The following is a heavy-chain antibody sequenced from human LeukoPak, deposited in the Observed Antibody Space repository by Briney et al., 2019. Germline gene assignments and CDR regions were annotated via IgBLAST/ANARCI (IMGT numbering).Heavy chain of an antibody. J-gene: IGHJ4*02. D-gene: IGHD1-7*01. CDR2: FYSGGSA. CDR3: ARKQSGTMYDV. Sequence: SETLSLTCAVYGGSFSGYYWAWIRQPPGKGLEWIGTFYSGGSAYYSPSLTSRVSISKDTSDNQFSLRLYSVTAADTAVYYCARKQSGTMYDVWGQGTQVTVSS. CDR1: GGSFSGYY. V-gene: IGHV4-34*01.